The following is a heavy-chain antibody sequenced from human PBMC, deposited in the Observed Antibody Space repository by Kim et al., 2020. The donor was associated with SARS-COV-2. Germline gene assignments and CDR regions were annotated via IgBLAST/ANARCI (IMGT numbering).Heavy chain of an antibody. CDR1: GGTFSSYA. J-gene: IGHJ5*02. D-gene: IGHD6-13*01. V-gene: IGHV1-69*04. CDR3: ARDSHYSSSWYDWFDP. Sequence: SVKVSCKASGGTFSSYAISWVRQAPGQGLEWMGRIIPILGIANYAQKFQGRVTITADKSTSTAYMELSSLRSEDTAVYYCARDSHYSSSWYDWFDPWGQGTLVTVSS. CDR2: IIPILGIA.